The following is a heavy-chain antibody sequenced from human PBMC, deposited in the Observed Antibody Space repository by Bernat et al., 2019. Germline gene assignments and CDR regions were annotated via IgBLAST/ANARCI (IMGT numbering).Heavy chain of an antibody. Sequence: QVQLQQWGAGLLKPSETLSLTCAVYGGSFSGYYWSWIRQPPGKGLEWIGEINHSGSTNYNPSLKRRGTISVDTSKKQCSLTQSSVTAADTAVYDCAGGYCGGGGCDEGVDSYYFDYWGQGTLVTVSS. J-gene: IGHJ4*02. CDR3: AGGYCGGGGCDEGVDSYYFDY. D-gene: IGHD2-15*01. V-gene: IGHV4-34*01. CDR1: GGSFSGYY. CDR2: INHSGST.